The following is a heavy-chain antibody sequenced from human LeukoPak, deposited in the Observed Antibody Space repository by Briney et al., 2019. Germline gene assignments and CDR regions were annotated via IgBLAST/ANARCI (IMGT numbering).Heavy chain of an antibody. CDR2: IHYSGNT. CDR3: TRFYDRSGPHFDY. Sequence: SETLSLTCTVSGASISSYFWSWIRQPPGKGLEWIGDIHYSGNTNYNPSLKSRVTISVDTSKDQFSLKLTSVTAADTAVYYCTRFYDRSGPHFDYWGQGTLVTVSS. V-gene: IGHV4-59*01. D-gene: IGHD3-22*01. J-gene: IGHJ4*02. CDR1: GASISSYF.